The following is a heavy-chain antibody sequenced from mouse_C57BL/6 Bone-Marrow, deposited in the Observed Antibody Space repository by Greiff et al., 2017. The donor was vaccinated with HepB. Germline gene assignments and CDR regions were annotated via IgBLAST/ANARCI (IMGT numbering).Heavy chain of an antibody. V-gene: IGHV5-9-1*02. Sequence: EVKLVESGEGLVKPGGSLKLSCAASGFTFSSYAMSWVRQTPEKRLEWVAYISSGGDYIYYADTVKGRFTISRDNARNTLYLQMSSLKSEDTAMYYCTRDYYGNPNAMDYWGQGTSVTVSS. D-gene: IGHD2-1*01. J-gene: IGHJ4*01. CDR1: GFTFSSYA. CDR3: TRDYYGNPNAMDY. CDR2: ISSGGDYI.